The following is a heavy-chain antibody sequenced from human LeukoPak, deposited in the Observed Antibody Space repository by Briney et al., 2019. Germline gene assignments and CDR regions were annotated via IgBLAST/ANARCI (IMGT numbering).Heavy chain of an antibody. CDR2: INSDGSST. V-gene: IGHV3-74*01. CDR3: ARGREDYYDSSGYPPPFDY. D-gene: IGHD3-22*01. Sequence: PGGSLRLSCAASGFTFSSYWMHWVRQAPGKGLVWVSRINSDGSSTSYADSVKGRFTISRDNAKNTLYLQMNSLRAEDTAVYYCARGREDYYDSSGYPPPFDYWRQGTLVTVSS. CDR1: GFTFSSYW. J-gene: IGHJ4*02.